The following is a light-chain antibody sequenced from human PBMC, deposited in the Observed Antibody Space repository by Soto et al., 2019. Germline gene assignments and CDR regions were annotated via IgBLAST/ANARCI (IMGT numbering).Light chain of an antibody. CDR2: LGS. Sequence: DIVMTQSPLSLPVTPGEPASISCRSSQSLLHSNGYNYLGWYLQKPGQSPQLLIYLGSNRASGVPDGFSGSGSGTDFTLKISRVEAEDVGVYYCMQALQTPYTFGQGTKLEI. CDR1: QSLLHSNGYNY. CDR3: MQALQTPYT. V-gene: IGKV2-28*01. J-gene: IGKJ2*01.